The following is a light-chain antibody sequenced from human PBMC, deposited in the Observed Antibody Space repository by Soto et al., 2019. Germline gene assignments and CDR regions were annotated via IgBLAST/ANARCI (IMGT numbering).Light chain of an antibody. CDR3: QQYEAYPLT. V-gene: IGKV1-5*03. CDR2: EAS. Sequence: DIQMTQSPSTLSASVGDRVTITCRASESISSWLAWYQQKPGKAPKLLIYEASSLESGVPSRSSGSGSGTEFTLTISSLQPDDFATYSCQQYEAYPLTFGGGTKVEIK. CDR1: ESISSW. J-gene: IGKJ4*01.